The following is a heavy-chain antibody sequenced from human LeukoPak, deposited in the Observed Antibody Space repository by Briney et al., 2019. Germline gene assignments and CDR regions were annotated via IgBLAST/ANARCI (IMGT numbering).Heavy chain of an antibody. D-gene: IGHD6-13*01. V-gene: IGHV3-21*04. Sequence: PGGSLRLSCAASGFTFSSYSMNWVRQAPGKGLEWVSSISSSSSYIYYADSVKGRFTISRDNAKNSLYLQMNSLRAEDTALYYCAKAAAQANYFDYWGQGTLVTVSS. J-gene: IGHJ4*02. CDR1: GFTFSSYS. CDR3: AKAAAQANYFDY. CDR2: ISSSSSYI.